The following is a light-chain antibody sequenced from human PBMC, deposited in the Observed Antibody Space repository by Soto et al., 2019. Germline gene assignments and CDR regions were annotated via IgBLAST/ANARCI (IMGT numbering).Light chain of an antibody. V-gene: IGKV3-20*01. CDR2: GAS. CDR1: QSVASRN. CDR3: QHFGNSLWT. Sequence: EIVLTQSPGTLSLSPGERATLSCRASQSVASRNLAWYQQKSGQAPRLLIYGASSRAIHTPYRFSGGGSGTDFTLSISALEPEDFAVYYCQHFGNSLWTFGQGTKVEI. J-gene: IGKJ1*01.